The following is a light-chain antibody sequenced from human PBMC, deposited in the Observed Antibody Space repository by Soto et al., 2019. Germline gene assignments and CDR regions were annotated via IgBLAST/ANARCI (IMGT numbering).Light chain of an antibody. CDR3: QQYSGYPLT. CDR1: QSISVW. CDR2: RAS. Sequence: DIQMTQSPSTLSASVGDRVTITCRASQSISVWLSWYQQKPGKAPKLLIYRASSLESGVPSRFSGSGSGTEFTLNISSLQPDDVATYYCQQYSGYPLTFGQGTKVEIK. J-gene: IGKJ1*01. V-gene: IGKV1-5*03.